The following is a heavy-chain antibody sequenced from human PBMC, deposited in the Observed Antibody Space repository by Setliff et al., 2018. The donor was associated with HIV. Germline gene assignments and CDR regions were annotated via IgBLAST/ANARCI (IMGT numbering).Heavy chain of an antibody. D-gene: IGHD3-10*01. Sequence: ASVKVSCKASGYTFISYAMHWVRQAPGQRLEWMGWINAGNGNTKYSQKFQGRVTITRDTSANTAYMELSSLRSEDTAVYYCARLVWVAEPYFDYWGQGTLVTVSS. J-gene: IGHJ4*02. CDR3: ARLVWVAEPYFDY. CDR2: INAGNGNT. CDR1: GYTFISYA. V-gene: IGHV1-3*01.